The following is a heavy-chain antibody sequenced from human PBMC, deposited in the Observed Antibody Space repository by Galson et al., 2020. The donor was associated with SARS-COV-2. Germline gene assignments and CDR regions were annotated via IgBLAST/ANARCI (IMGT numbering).Heavy chain of an antibody. CDR3: ARGLTDGSATSFDY. D-gene: IGHD3-9*01. Sequence: SQTLSLTCAVSGGSISSGGYSWSWIRQPPGKGLEWIGYIYHSGSTYYNPSLKSRVTISVDRSKNQFSLKLSSVTAADTAVYYCARGLTDGSATSFDYWGQGTLVTVSS. CDR2: IYHSGST. J-gene: IGHJ4*02. CDR1: GGSISSGGYS. V-gene: IGHV4-30-2*01.